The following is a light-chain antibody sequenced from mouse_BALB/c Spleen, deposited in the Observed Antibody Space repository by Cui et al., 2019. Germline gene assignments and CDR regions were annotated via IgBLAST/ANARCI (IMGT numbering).Light chain of an antibody. CDR2: STS. J-gene: IGKJ1*01. CDR1: LSVSY. Sequence: QIVLTQSPAIMSASLGEEITLTCSASLSVSYIHWYQQKSGTSPKLLIYSTSNLASGVPSRFSGSGSGTFYSLTISSVEAEDAADYYCHQWSNYPWTFGGGTKLEIK. V-gene: IGKV4-80*01. CDR3: HQWSNYPWT.